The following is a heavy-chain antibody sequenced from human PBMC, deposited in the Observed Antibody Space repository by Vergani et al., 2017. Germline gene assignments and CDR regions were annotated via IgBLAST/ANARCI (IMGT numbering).Heavy chain of an antibody. V-gene: IGHV3-30*18. D-gene: IGHD3-3*01. J-gene: IGHJ6*04. Sequence: QVQLVESGGGVVQPGRSLRLSCAASGFTFSSYGMHWVRQAPGKGLEWVAVISYDGSNKYYADSVKGRFTISRDNSKNTLYLQMNSLRAEDTAVYYCAKDSDLRMDVWGKGTTVTVSS. CDR3: AKDSDLRMDV. CDR1: GFTFSSYG. CDR2: ISYDGSNK.